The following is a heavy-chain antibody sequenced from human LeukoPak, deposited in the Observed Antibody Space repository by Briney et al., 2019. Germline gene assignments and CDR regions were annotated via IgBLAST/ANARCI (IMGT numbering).Heavy chain of an antibody. CDR3: AKDSDIVVVVAAFDAFDI. CDR1: GFTFSSYA. J-gene: IGHJ3*02. D-gene: IGHD2-15*01. CDR2: ISGSGGST. V-gene: IGHV3-23*01. Sequence: GGSLRLSCAASGFTFSSYAMSWVRQAPGKGLEWVSAISGSGGSTYYADSVKGRFTICRDNSKNTLYLQMNSLRGEDTAVYYCAKDSDIVVVVAAFDAFDIWGQGTMVTVSS.